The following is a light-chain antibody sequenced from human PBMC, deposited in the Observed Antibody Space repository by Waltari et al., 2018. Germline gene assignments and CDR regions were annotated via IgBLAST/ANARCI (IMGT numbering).Light chain of an antibody. CDR1: QSVTTSY. CDR2: GAS. Sequence: EIVLTQSPGTLSLSPGERATLSYRASQSVTTSYLAWYQQKPGQAPRLLIYGASSRAAGIPDRFSGSGSGTDFTLTISRLGPEDFALYYCQQYGSSPITFGGGTKVEI. CDR3: QQYGSSPIT. V-gene: IGKV3-20*01. J-gene: IGKJ4*01.